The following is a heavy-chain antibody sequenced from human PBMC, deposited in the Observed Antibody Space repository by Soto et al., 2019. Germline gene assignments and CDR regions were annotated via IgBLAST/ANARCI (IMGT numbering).Heavy chain of an antibody. CDR1: GYTFTSYD. Sequence: ASVNVSCKASGYTFTSYDINWVRQATGQGREWMGWMNPNSGNTGYAQKLQGRVTMTRNTSISTAYMELSSLRSEDTAVYYCARALGNSSSPFYYYYGMDVWVPETLLVTVSS. CDR3: ARALGNSSSPFYYYYGMDV. CDR2: MNPNSGNT. V-gene: IGHV1-8*01. J-gene: IGHJ6*02. D-gene: IGHD6-6*01.